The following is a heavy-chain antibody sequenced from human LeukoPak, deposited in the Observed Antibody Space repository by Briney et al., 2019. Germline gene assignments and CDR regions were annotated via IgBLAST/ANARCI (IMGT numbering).Heavy chain of an antibody. CDR2: ISSSGSTI. CDR3: AGLGITMIGGV. J-gene: IGHJ6*04. Sequence: AGGSLRLSCAASGFTFSSYEMNWVRQAPGEGLEWVSYISSSGSTIYYADSVKGRFTISRDNAKNSLYLQMNSLRAEDTAVYYCAGLGITMIGGVWGKGTTVTISS. D-gene: IGHD3-10*02. V-gene: IGHV3-48*03. CDR1: GFTFSSYE.